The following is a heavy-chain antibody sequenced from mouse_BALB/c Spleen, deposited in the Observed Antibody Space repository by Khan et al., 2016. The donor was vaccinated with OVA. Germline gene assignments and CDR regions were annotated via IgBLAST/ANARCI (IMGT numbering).Heavy chain of an antibody. D-gene: IGHD1-2*01. CDR2: INTETGEP. Sequence: QIQLVQSGPELKKPGETVKISCKASGYTFTDYSMHWVKQAPGKGLKWMGWINTETGEPTYADDFKGRFAFSLETSASTAYLQINNLKNEDTATYFCARSWLLTWFAYWGQGTLVPVSA. V-gene: IGHV9-2-1*01. CDR1: GYTFTDYS. CDR3: ARSWLLTWFAY. J-gene: IGHJ3*01.